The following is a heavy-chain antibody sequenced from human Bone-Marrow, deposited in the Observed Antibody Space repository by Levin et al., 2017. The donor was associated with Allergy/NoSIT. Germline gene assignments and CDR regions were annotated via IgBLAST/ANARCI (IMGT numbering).Heavy chain of an antibody. Sequence: SQTLSLTCNVSGVSISSRTYFWGWIRQPPGKGLEWIGSIYSGGSTNYNPSLKSRVTISVDTSKNQVSLRLSSVTAADTAVYYCAREQSSDSENDEGYFDSWGQGSLVTVSS. CDR1: GVSISSRTYF. V-gene: IGHV4-39*07. CDR3: AREQSSDSENDEGYFDS. CDR2: IYSGGST. J-gene: IGHJ4*02. D-gene: IGHD4-11*01.